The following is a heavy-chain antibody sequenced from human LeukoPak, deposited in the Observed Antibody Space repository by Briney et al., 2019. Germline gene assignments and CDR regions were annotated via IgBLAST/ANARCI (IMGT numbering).Heavy chain of an antibody. D-gene: IGHD3-22*01. Sequence: PGGSLRLSCVASGFTFSSYSTNWVRQAPGKGLEWISYISSSSATIYYADSVKGRFTISRDNAKNSLYLQMNSLRAEDTAVYYCARDGRYYYDSSGYYGFDYWGQGTLVTVSS. J-gene: IGHJ4*02. CDR1: GFTFSSYS. CDR2: ISSSSATI. V-gene: IGHV3-48*04. CDR3: ARDGRYYYDSSGYYGFDY.